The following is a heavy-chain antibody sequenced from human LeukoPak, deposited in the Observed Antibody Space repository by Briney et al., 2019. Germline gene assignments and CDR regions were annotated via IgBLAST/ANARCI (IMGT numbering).Heavy chain of an antibody. CDR3: ASLANYGSARSSHGMDV. D-gene: IGHD3-10*01. CDR1: GFTFINYA. J-gene: IGHJ6*02. Sequence: GGSLRLSCAASGFTFINYAMTWVRQAPGKGLEWVSAISGSGDSTFNADSVKGRFTISRDNSKNTLYLQMNSLRAEDTAVYYCASLANYGSARSSHGMDVWGQGTTVTVSS. V-gene: IGHV3-23*01. CDR2: ISGSGDST.